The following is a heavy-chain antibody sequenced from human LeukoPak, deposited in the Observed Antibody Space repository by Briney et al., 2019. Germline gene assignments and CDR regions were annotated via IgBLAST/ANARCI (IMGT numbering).Heavy chain of an antibody. J-gene: IGHJ6*02. CDR3: AKELMVGYYYYYGMDV. CDR2: ISSSSSYI. D-gene: IGHD2-8*02. V-gene: IGHV3-21*04. Sequence: GGSPRLSCAASGFTFSSYSMNWVRQAPGKGLEWVSSISSSSSYIYYADSVKGRFTISRDNAKNSLYLQMNSLRAEDTALYYCAKELMVGYYYYYGMDVWGQGTTVTVSS. CDR1: GFTFSSYS.